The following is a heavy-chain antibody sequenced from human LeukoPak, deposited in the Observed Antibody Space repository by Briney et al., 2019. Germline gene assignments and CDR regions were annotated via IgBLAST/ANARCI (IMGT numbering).Heavy chain of an antibody. V-gene: IGHV3-7*01. CDR2: IKQDGTEK. CDR1: GFSFTTYW. CDR3: CTTVITSRYMDV. Sequence: GSLRLSCAASGFSFTTYWMSWVRQAPGKGLEWVANIKQDGTEKYYVDSVKGRFTISRENAENSLYLQMNSLRVEDTAVYYCCTTVITSRYMDVWGKGTTVAISS. J-gene: IGHJ6*03. D-gene: IGHD4-23*01.